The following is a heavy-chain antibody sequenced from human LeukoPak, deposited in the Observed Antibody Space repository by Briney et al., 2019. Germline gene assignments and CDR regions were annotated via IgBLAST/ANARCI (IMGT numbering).Heavy chain of an antibody. CDR1: GGSISSYY. CDR2: IYYSGST. D-gene: IGHD3-22*01. J-gene: IGHJ6*03. V-gene: IGHV4-59*01. Sequence: SETLSLTCTVSGGSISSYYWSWIRQPPGKGLDWIGYIYYSGSTNYNPSLKSRVTISVDTSKNQFSLKLSSVTAADTAVYYCARGRYYDSSGYYPYYYYYYMDVWGKGTTVTVSS. CDR3: ARGRYYDSSGYYPYYYYYYMDV.